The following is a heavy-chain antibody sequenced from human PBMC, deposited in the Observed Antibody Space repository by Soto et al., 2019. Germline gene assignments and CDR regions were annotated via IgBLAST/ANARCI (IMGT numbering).Heavy chain of an antibody. CDR2: IYYSGST. V-gene: IGHV4-31*03. J-gene: IGHJ6*02. Sequence: SETLSLTCTASGGSISSGGYYWSWMRQHPGKGLEWIGYIYYSGSTYYNPSLKSRVTISVDTSNNQFSLKLSSVTAADTAVYYCARQERSGNYYYYGMDVWGQGTKVTVSS. CDR1: GGSISSGGYY. D-gene: IGHD3-3*01. CDR3: ARQERSGNYYYYGMDV.